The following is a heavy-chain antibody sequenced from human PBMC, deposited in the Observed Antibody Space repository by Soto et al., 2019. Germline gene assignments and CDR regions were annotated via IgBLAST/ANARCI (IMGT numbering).Heavy chain of an antibody. J-gene: IGHJ4*02. CDR1: RLTFSIHG. D-gene: IGHD5-12*01. V-gene: IGHV3-23*01. Sequence: PSGSLRLSCAASRLTFSIHGISWVRQAPGKGLEWVSNISGSGTSTYYADSVRGRFTISRDNSKNTLYLEMNSLRADDTAVYYCATGGWLRHNENLGQGTLVTVSS. CDR3: ATGGWLRHNEN. CDR2: ISGSGTST.